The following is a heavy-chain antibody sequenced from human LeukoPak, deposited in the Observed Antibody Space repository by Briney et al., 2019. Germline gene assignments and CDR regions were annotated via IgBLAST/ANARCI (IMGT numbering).Heavy chain of an antibody. V-gene: IGHV3-23*01. CDR2: ISAAAST. Sequence: GGSLRLSCTASGFTFSSYAMSWVRQAPGKGLEWVSVISAAASTSYADSVKGRFTISRDNSQNTLYLQMNSLRAEDAAVYYCAKGTEYSSSWYKEALDYWGQGTLVTVSS. J-gene: IGHJ4*02. CDR1: GFTFSSYA. D-gene: IGHD6-13*01. CDR3: AKGTEYSSSWYKEALDY.